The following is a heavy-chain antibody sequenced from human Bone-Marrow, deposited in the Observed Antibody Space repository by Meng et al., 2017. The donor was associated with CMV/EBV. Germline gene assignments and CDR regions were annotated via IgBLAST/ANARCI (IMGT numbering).Heavy chain of an antibody. Sequence: GSLRLSCTVSGGSVSSGSYYWSWIRQPPGKGLEWIGYIYYSGSTNYNPSLKSRVTISVDTSKNQFSLKLSSVTAADTAVYYCAREDLVKGRYSMNVCCQGTTVTVSS. J-gene: IGHJ6*02. CDR1: GGSVSSGSYY. CDR2: IYYSGST. V-gene: IGHV4-61*01. D-gene: IGHD3-3*01. CDR3: AREDLVKGRYSMNV.